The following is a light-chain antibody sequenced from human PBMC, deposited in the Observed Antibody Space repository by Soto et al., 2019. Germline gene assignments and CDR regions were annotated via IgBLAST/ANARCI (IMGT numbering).Light chain of an antibody. Sequence: EIVLTQSPATLSLSPGERATLSCRASQSVTKYLDWYQQKPGQAPRLLIYDTSNRATGIPAGFNGSGSGTDCTLTISRLESEGAGIYYCQQRYTWHTFGGGAKVEIK. CDR3: QQRYTWHT. J-gene: IGKJ4*01. V-gene: IGKV3D-11*02. CDR2: DTS. CDR1: QSVTKY.